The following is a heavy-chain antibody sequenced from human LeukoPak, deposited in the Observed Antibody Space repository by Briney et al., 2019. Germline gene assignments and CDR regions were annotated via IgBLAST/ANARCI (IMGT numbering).Heavy chain of an antibody. CDR1: GGSFSGYY. D-gene: IGHD2-2*01. J-gene: IGHJ4*02. V-gene: IGHV4-34*01. CDR3: ARGIYCSSTSCYVFDY. CDR2: INHSGST. Sequence: SETLSLTCAVYGGSFSGYYWSWIRQPPGKGMVWIGEINHSGSTNYNPSLKSRVTISVDTSKNQFSLKLSSVTAADTAVYYCARGIYCSSTSCYVFDYWGQGTLVTVSS.